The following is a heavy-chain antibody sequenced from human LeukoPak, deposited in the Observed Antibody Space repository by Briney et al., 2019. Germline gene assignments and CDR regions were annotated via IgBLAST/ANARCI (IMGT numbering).Heavy chain of an antibody. D-gene: IGHD4-17*01. CDR1: GGSISSGDYY. CDR3: ARDTAVTTGYWFDP. V-gene: IGHV4-30-4*01. CDR2: IDYSGST. J-gene: IGHJ5*02. Sequence: PSETLSLTCTVSGGSISSGDYYWSWIRQPPGKGLEWIGYIDYSGSTYYNPSLKSRVTISVDTSKNQFSLKLSSVTAADTAVYYCARDTAVTTGYWFDPWGQGTLVTVSS.